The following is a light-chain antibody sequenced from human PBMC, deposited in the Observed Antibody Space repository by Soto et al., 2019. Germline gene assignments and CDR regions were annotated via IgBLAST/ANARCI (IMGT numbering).Light chain of an antibody. V-gene: IGLV2-14*01. CDR3: ISYTSVDVRYV. CDR2: EVS. CDR1: NSDVGIYDF. Sequence: QSALTQPASVSGTPGQSITISCTGSNSDVGIYDFVSWYQHHPGRAPKLIVSEVSHRPSGVSNRFSGSKSGNTASLTISGLQSEDEADYYCISYTSVDVRYVFGTGTNVTVL. J-gene: IGLJ1*01.